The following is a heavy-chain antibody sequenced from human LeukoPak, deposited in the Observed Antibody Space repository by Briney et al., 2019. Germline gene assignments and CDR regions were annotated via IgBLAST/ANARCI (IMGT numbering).Heavy chain of an antibody. CDR2: IYCSGST. Sequence: SETLSLTCSVSGGSVSRGSYYCSWIRQPPGKGLEWFGLIYCSGSTYYNQSLKSRAPISVDTSKSQFSLKLRSVTAADTAVYYCARQITSHGTWGWDVIDYWGQGTLVTVSS. CDR3: ARQITSHGTWGWDVIDY. CDR1: GGSVSRGSYY. D-gene: IGHD3-16*01. J-gene: IGHJ4*02. V-gene: IGHV4-39*01.